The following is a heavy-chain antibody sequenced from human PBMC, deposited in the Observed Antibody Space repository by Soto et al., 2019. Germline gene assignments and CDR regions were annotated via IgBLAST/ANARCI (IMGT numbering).Heavy chain of an antibody. CDR1: GGTFSSYT. D-gene: IGHD2-15*01. Sequence: ASVKVSCKASGGTFSSYTISWVRQAPGQGLEWMGRIIPILGIANYAQKFQGRVTITADKSTSTAYMELSSLRSEDTAVYYCARGTHSGSGGSWLEGYQDYYYMDVWGKGTTVTVSS. J-gene: IGHJ6*03. CDR2: IIPILGIA. V-gene: IGHV1-69*02. CDR3: ARGTHSGSGGSWLEGYQDYYYMDV.